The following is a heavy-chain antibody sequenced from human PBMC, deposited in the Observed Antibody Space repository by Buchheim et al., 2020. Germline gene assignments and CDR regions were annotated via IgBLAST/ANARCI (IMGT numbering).Heavy chain of an antibody. CDR3: ARGRGYGYFYPDY. J-gene: IGHJ4*02. CDR1: GGSISSYY. V-gene: IGHV4-59*01. Sequence: QVQLQESGPGLVKPSETLSLTCTVSGGSISSYYWSWIRQPPGKGLEWIGYIYYSGSTNYNPPLKSRVSISVDTSKNQFSLKLSSVTAADTAVYYCARGRGYGYFYPDYWGQGIL. D-gene: IGHD5-18*01. CDR2: IYYSGST.